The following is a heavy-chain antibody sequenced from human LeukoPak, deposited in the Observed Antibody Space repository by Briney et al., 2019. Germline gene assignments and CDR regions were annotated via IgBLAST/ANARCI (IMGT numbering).Heavy chain of an antibody. CDR1: GFTFSTYP. CDR2: ISSNGGDT. V-gene: IGHV3-64*01. J-gene: IGHJ4*02. Sequence: GGSLRLSCVASGFTFSTYPMHWVRQAPGKGLEYVSAISSNGGDTYYTNSVKGRFTISRDNAKNTLYLQLGSLRAEDMAVYYCARVRSYDSGVYYYDYWGQGTLVTVSS. CDR3: ARVRSYDSGVYYYDY. D-gene: IGHD3-22*01.